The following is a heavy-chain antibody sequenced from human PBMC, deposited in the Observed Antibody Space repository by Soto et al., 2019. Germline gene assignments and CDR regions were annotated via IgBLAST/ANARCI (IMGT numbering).Heavy chain of an antibody. CDR3: ARAGRFLEWLYDY. J-gene: IGHJ4*02. D-gene: IGHD3-3*01. Sequence: ASLKVSCKASGYTFTGYYMHWVRQAPGQGLEWMGWINPNSGGTNYAQKFQGWVTMTRDTSISTAYMELSRLRSDDTAVYYCARAGRFLEWLYDYWGQGTLVTVSS. V-gene: IGHV1-2*04. CDR1: GYTFTGYY. CDR2: INPNSGGT.